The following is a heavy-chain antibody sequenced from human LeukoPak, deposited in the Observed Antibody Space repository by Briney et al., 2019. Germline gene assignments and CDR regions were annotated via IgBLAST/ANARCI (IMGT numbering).Heavy chain of an antibody. Sequence: GRSLRLSCAASGFTFSSYGMHWVRPAPGKGLEWVAVIWYDGSNKYYADSVKGRFTISRDNSKNTLYLQMNSLRAEDTAVYYCARGWPAGYFDYWGQGTLVTVSS. D-gene: IGHD6-19*01. CDR2: IWYDGSNK. J-gene: IGHJ4*02. V-gene: IGHV3-33*01. CDR3: ARGWPAGYFDY. CDR1: GFTFSSYG.